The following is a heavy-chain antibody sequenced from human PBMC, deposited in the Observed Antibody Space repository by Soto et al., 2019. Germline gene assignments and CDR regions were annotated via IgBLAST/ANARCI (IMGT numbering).Heavy chain of an antibody. CDR2: IIPSTDIA. Sequence: QVQLVQSGAEVRKPGSSVKVSCKASGDTVSSYTISWVRQAPGQGLEWMGRIIPSTDIANYAKKFKGRVTTTADKSTKTANMELSSLRSEDTAVYYCARGATYGTGSYYNGPFDYWGQGTLVTVSS. CDR1: GDTVSSYT. J-gene: IGHJ4*02. D-gene: IGHD3-10*01. CDR3: ARGATYGTGSYYNGPFDY. V-gene: IGHV1-69*02.